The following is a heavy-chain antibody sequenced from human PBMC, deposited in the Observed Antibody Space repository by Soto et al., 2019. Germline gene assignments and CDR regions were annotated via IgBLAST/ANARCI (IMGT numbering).Heavy chain of an antibody. Sequence: SETLSLTCSVSGYSISNSRFYWVCIRQPPGEGLEWIGSIYHTGNAYYNPSLKSRVTISVDTSKNQFSLKLTSVTAADAALYYCSRDFFDSSDYTTHWFDPWGQGTLVT. V-gene: IGHV4-39*01. J-gene: IGHJ5*02. CDR2: IYHTGNA. CDR3: SRDFFDSSDYTTHWFDP. CDR1: GYSISNSRFY. D-gene: IGHD3-22*01.